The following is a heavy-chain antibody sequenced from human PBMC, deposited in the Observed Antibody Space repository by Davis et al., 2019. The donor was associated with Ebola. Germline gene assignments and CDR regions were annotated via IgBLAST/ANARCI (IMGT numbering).Heavy chain of an antibody. CDR2: ISGSGGST. CDR1: GFTFSSYA. D-gene: IGHD3-10*01. J-gene: IGHJ5*02. V-gene: IGHV3-23*01. Sequence: PGGSLRLSCAASGFTFSSYAMSWVRQAPGKGLEWVSAISGSGGSTYYADSVKGRFTISRDNSKNTLYLQMNSQRAEDTAVYYCAKGGLDYYGSGRWRDNWFDPWGQGTLVTVSS. CDR3: AKGGLDYYGSGRWRDNWFDP.